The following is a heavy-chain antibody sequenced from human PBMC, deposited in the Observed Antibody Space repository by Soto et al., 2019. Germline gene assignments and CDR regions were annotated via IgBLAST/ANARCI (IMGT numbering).Heavy chain of an antibody. CDR3: AREYSSSSSFDY. V-gene: IGHV4-61*01. J-gene: IGHJ4*02. D-gene: IGHD6-6*01. CDR2: IYYSGST. Sequence: SETLSLTCTVSGGSVSSGSYYWSWIRQPPGKGLEWIGYIYYSGSTNYNPSLKSRVTISVDTSKDQFSLKLSSVTAADTAVYYCAREYSSSSSFDYWGQGTLVTVSS. CDR1: GGSVSSGSYY.